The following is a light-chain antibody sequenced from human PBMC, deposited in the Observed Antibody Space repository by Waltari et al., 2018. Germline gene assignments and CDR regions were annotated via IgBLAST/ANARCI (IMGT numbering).Light chain of an antibody. CDR2: KAS. Sequence: DIQLTQSPSSLSASIGDRVTITCQANQDISSHLAWYQQKPGKVPRLLIHKASTLQTGVPSRFSGSGSGTGFSLTISSLQPEDFATYYCQQGYTFPLTFGGGTKVEIK. CDR1: QDISSH. CDR3: QQGYTFPLT. V-gene: IGKV1-12*01. J-gene: IGKJ4*01.